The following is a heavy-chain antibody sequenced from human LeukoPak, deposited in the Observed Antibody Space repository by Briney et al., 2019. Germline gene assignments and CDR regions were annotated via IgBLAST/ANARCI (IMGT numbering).Heavy chain of an antibody. V-gene: IGHV1-69*05. J-gene: IGHJ4*02. CDR3: ARDHSGITIFGDENDYFDY. CDR1: GGTFSSYA. D-gene: IGHD3-3*01. CDR2: IIPIFGTA. Sequence: ASVKVSCKASGGTFSSYAISWVRQAPGQGLEWMGGIIPIFGTANYAQKFQGRVTITTDESTSTAYMELSSLRSEDTAVYYCARDHSGITIFGDENDYFDYWGQGTLVTVSS.